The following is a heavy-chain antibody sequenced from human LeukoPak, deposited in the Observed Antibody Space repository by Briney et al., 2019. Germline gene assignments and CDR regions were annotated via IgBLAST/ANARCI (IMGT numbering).Heavy chain of an antibody. V-gene: IGHV3-74*01. D-gene: IGHD3-10*01. CDR3: ARDRGAEDAFDI. Sequence: GGSLRLSCVASGFMFSSYWMNWVRQAPGKGLVWVSRINSDGSSTSYADSVKGRFTISRDNAKNTLFLQMNSLRAEDTAVYYCARDRGAEDAFDIWGQGTMVTVSS. CDR1: GFMFSSYW. J-gene: IGHJ3*02. CDR2: INSDGSST.